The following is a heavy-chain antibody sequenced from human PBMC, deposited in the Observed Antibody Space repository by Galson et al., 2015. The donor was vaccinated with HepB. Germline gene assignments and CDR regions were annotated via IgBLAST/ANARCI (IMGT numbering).Heavy chain of an antibody. D-gene: IGHD4-11*01. Sequence: SETLSLTCTVSGGSISSGSYYWGWVRQSPGKRLEWIGSIYYSGDTYYNPSLRSRVTISVDRSKNQFSLRLNSVTAADTAVYFCARHGKTTVGYRGQFDYWGQGTLVTVSS. V-gene: IGHV4-39*01. CDR3: ARHGKTTVGYRGQFDY. CDR2: IYYSGDT. J-gene: IGHJ4*02. CDR1: GGSISSGSYY.